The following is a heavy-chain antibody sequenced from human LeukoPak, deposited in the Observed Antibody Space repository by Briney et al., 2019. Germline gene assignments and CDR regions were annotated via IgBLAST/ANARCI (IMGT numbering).Heavy chain of an antibody. CDR1: GGTFSSYA. J-gene: IGHJ6*02. CDR3: ATRGDWDSYGMDV. D-gene: IGHD2-21*01. V-gene: IGHV1-46*01. Sequence: ASVKVSCKASGGTFSSYAISWVRQAPGQGLEWMGIINPSGGSTSYAQKFQGRVTMTRDTSTSTVHMELSSLRSEDTAVYYCATRGDWDSYGMDVWGQGTTVTVSS. CDR2: INPSGGST.